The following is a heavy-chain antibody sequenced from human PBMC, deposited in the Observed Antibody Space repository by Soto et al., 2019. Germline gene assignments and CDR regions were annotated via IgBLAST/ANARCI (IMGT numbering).Heavy chain of an antibody. D-gene: IGHD3-9*01. CDR3: ARAGYYDILTGYYSPYYYGMDV. V-gene: IGHV1-69*13. Sequence: SVKVSCKASGGTSSSYAISWVRQAPGQGLEWMGGIIPIFGTANYAQKFQGRVTITADESTSTAYMELSSLRSEDTAVYYCARAGYYDILTGYYSPYYYGMDVWGQGTTVTVSS. CDR2: IIPIFGTA. J-gene: IGHJ6*02. CDR1: GGTSSSYA.